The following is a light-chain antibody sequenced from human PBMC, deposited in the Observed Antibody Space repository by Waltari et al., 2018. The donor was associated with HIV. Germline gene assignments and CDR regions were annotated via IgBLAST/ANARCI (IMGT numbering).Light chain of an antibody. V-gene: IGLV1-47*01. CDR1: SSNIGSQN. CDR2: RNN. J-gene: IGLJ1*01. Sequence: QSVLTQPLSASGTPGQRVTISCSGRSSNIGSQNVYWYQQLPGTAPKLLIYRNNQRPSGVPDRFSGSKSGTSASLSISGLRSEDEADYYWAAWDDSLSGYVFGTGTKVTVL. CDR3: AAWDDSLSGYV.